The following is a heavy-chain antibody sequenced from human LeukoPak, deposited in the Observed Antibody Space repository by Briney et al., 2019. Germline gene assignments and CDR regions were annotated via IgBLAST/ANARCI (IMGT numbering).Heavy chain of an antibody. Sequence: PGGSLRLSCAASGFTFSNYAMSWVRQAPGKGLEWVSAISGSGGSTYYADSVKGRFTISRDNSKNTLYLQMNSLRAEDTAVYYCAKDLSSVGGGMATAWEEFDYWGQGTLVTVSS. CDR1: GFTFSNYA. CDR2: ISGSGGST. CDR3: AKDLSSVGGGMATAWEEFDY. D-gene: IGHD5-24*01. V-gene: IGHV3-23*01. J-gene: IGHJ4*02.